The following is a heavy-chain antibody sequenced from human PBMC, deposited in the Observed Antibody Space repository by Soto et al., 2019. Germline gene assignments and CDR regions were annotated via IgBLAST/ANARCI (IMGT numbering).Heavy chain of an antibody. V-gene: IGHV4-31*03. CDR2: IYYSGST. Sequence: SETMSVTCSVADVSISSFFYYLRWIHPHPGKGLEWIGYIYYSGSTYYNPSLKSRVTISVDTSKNQFSLKLSSVTAADTAVYHCARAGEMATIEAYDYWGQGTLVTVSS. CDR1: DVSISSFFYY. J-gene: IGHJ4*02. CDR3: ARAGEMATIEAYDY. D-gene: IGHD5-12*01.